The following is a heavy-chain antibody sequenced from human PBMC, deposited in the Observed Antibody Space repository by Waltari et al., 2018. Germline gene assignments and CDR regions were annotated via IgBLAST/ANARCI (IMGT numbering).Heavy chain of an antibody. J-gene: IGHJ4*02. Sequence: EVQLVESGGGLVQPGGSLRLSCAASGFTFSSYAMSWVRQAPGKGLEWVSAISGSGGSTYDADSVKGRFTISRDNSKNTLYLQMNSLRAEDTAVYYCAKASRRRITIFGVVTAFDYWGQGTLVTVSS. CDR3: AKASRRRITIFGVVTAFDY. V-gene: IGHV3-23*04. D-gene: IGHD3-3*01. CDR2: ISGSGGST. CDR1: GFTFSSYA.